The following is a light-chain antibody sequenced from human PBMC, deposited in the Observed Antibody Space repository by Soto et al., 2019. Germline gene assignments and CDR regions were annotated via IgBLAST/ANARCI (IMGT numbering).Light chain of an antibody. J-gene: IGKJ1*01. CDR1: QSVSNNY. CDR2: AAY. Sequence: IVLTQSPGTLSLSPGERATLSCRASQSVSNNYLAWYQQTPGQTPRLLIYAAYSRATGIQDRFSGSGSGTDFSLTIRRLEAEDFAVYYCKQYGSSPRTFGQGTKVDI. CDR3: KQYGSSPRT. V-gene: IGKV3-20*01.